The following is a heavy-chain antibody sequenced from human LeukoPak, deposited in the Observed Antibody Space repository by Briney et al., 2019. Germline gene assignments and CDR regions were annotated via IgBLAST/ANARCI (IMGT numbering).Heavy chain of an antibody. Sequence: PGGSLRLSCAASGFTVSDNYMSWVRQAPGKGLEWVSVIYRSGGTFYSDSVKGRFTIPRDYSKNMLYLQMNSLRADDTAVYYCAKDSSGPAFWGQGTLVTVSS. CDR3: AKDSSGPAF. J-gene: IGHJ4*02. CDR1: GFTVSDNY. D-gene: IGHD6-19*01. CDR2: IYRSGGT. V-gene: IGHV3-53*01.